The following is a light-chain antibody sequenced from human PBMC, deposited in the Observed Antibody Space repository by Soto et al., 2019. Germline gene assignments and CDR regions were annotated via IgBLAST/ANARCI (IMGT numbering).Light chain of an antibody. CDR2: AAS. J-gene: IGKJ1*01. Sequence: DIHMTQSPATLSASVGDTVTITCRASQSISNWLAWYQQKPGKAPKLLIYAASSLESGVQSRFSGSGSGTEFTLTIRSLQPDDSATYYCQQYNSYWTFGQGTKVDIK. CDR3: QQYNSYWT. V-gene: IGKV1-5*01. CDR1: QSISNW.